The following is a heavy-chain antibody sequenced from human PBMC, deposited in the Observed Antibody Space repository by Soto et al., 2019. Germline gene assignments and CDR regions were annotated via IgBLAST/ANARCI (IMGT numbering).Heavy chain of an antibody. CDR2: IYWDDDK. V-gene: IGHV2-5*02. CDR1: AFSLSTGGVG. Sequence: QITLKESGPTLVKPTQTLTLTCTFSAFSLSTGGVGVGWIRQPPGKALEWLALIYWDDDKRYSPSLRSRLTITKATPKNQVVLTMPNMDPVDTATYYCIQSRGGGDCLQSYASYYYYGMDVWGQGPTVTVSS. CDR3: IQSRGGGDCLQSYASYYYYGMDV. D-gene: IGHD2-21*02. J-gene: IGHJ6*02.